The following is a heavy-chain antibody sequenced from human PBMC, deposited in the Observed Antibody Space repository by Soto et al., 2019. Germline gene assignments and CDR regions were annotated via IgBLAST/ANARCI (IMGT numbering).Heavy chain of an antibody. V-gene: IGHV3-23*01. Sequence: GWSLTLSCAASGFTFSSYAMSWVRQAPGKGLEWVSAISGSSGSTYYADSVKGRFTISRDNSKNTLYLQMNSLGAEYTAVYYCSRDAGFRSGYQSRFEDWGQGTLVTVSS. CDR2: ISGSSGST. CDR1: GFTFSSYA. J-gene: IGHJ4*02. D-gene: IGHD3-3*01. CDR3: SRDAGFRSGYQSRFED.